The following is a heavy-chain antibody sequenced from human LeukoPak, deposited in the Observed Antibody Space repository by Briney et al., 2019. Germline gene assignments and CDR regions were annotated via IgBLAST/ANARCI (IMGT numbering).Heavy chain of an antibody. CDR2: IYTSASYI. Sequence: GGSLRLSCAASGFTFSSYEMNWVRQAPGKGLVWVSYIYTSASYIYYADSVKGRFAISRGNAKNSLYLQMNSLSAEDTAVYYCVRDLYGSRGDAFDLWGQGTMVTVSS. V-gene: IGHV3-48*03. CDR3: VRDLYGSRGDAFDL. J-gene: IGHJ3*01. CDR1: GFTFSSYE. D-gene: IGHD3-10*01.